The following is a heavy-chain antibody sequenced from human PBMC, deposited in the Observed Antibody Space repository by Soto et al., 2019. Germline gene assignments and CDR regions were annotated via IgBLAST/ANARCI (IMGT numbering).Heavy chain of an antibody. CDR1: GSPISDNY. J-gene: IGHJ4*01. CDR3: ARLGVYYQAFDH. Sequence: QVQLKESGPGLVKPSETLSDTCTVSGSPISDNYWSWFRQAPGQGLEWVGYIYYTGTTTYNPSLKSRVTISLDTSKSQFSLILRSVTVADTAVYYCARLGVYYQAFDHWGHGTLVTVSS. D-gene: IGHD3-22*01. CDR2: IYYTGTT. V-gene: IGHV4-59*08.